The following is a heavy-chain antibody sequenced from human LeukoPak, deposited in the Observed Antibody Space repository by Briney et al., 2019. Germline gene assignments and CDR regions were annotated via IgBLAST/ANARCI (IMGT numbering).Heavy chain of an antibody. D-gene: IGHD2-8*01. J-gene: IGHJ6*03. CDR1: GGSISSYY. Sequence: PSETLSLTCTVSGGSISSYYWSWIRQPPGKGLEWIGYIYYSGSTNYNPSLKSRVTISVDTSKNQFSLKLNSVTAADTAVYYCARGVRRDLRTYYYYYMDVWGKGTTVTVSS. V-gene: IGHV4-59*08. CDR3: ARGVRRDLRTYYYYYMDV. CDR2: IYYSGST.